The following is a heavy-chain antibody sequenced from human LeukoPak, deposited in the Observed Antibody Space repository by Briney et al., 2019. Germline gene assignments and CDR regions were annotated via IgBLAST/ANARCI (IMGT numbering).Heavy chain of an antibody. CDR3: ARARGRIAARAARFDP. J-gene: IGHJ5*02. D-gene: IGHD6-6*01. Sequence: SETLSLTCAVCGGSFSGYYWSWIRQPPGKGLEWIGEINHSGSTNYNPSLKSRVTISVDTSKNQFSLKLSSVTAADTAVYYCARARGRIAARAARFDPWGQGTLVTVSS. V-gene: IGHV4-34*01. CDR1: GGSFSGYY. CDR2: INHSGST.